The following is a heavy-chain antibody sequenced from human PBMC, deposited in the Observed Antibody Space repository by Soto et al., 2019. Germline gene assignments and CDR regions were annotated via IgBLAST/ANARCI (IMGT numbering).Heavy chain of an antibody. D-gene: IGHD2-2*01. J-gene: IGHJ4*02. V-gene: IGHV4-39*01. CDR3: AATKGYCSSTSCYGGADY. Sequence: SETLSLTCTVSGGSISSSSYYWGWIRQPPGKGLEWIGSIYYSGSTYYNPSLKSRVTISVDTSKNHFSLKLSSVTAADTAVYYCAATKGYCSSTSCYGGADYWGQGTLVTVSS. CDR2: IYYSGST. CDR1: GGSISSSSYY.